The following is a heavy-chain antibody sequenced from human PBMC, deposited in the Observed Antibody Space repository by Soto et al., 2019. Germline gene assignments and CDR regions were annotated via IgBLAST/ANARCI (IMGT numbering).Heavy chain of an antibody. Sequence: ASVKVSCKASGYTFTSHHVHWLRRSPGQGLEWMGIINPSGGRTAYAQKFQGRISMTRDTSTSTVYMELSSLRSEDTAVYYCARVGLGFGEFSFDFWGQGTLVTVSS. CDR3: ARVGLGFGEFSFDF. J-gene: IGHJ4*02. CDR1: GYTFTSHH. CDR2: INPSGGRT. V-gene: IGHV1-46*01. D-gene: IGHD3-10*01.